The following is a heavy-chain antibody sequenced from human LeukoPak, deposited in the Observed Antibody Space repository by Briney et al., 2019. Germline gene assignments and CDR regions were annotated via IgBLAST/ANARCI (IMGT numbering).Heavy chain of an antibody. CDR1: GGSMNNYY. CDR2: VYQTGDT. J-gene: IGHJ4*02. D-gene: IGHD6-19*01. V-gene: IGHV4-59*08. CDR3: ARHPFSAPFDY. Sequence: SETLSLTCTVSGGSMNNYYWSWFRRPPGKGLEWIAYVYQTGDTRYNPSLKSRVSISLDTSKNQFSLKLSSVTATDTAVYYCARHPFSAPFDYWGQGILVTVSS.